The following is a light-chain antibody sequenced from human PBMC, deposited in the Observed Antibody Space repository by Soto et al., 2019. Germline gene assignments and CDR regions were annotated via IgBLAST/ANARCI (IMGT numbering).Light chain of an antibody. Sequence: QSALTQPASVSGSPGQSITISCTGTSSDVGSYNLVSWYQQHPGKAPKLMIYEDTKRPSGVSNRFSGSKSGNTASLTISGLQAEDEADYFCCSYAGSSPYVFGTGTTLTVL. CDR1: SSDVGSYNL. CDR2: EDT. CDR3: CSYAGSSPYV. J-gene: IGLJ1*01. V-gene: IGLV2-23*01.